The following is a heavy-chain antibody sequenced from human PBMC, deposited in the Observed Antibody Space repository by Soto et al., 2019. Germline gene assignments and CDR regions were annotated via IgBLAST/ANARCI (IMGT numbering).Heavy chain of an antibody. D-gene: IGHD3-16*02. CDR3: AREIKAYVWGSYRYGEDAFDI. J-gene: IGHJ3*02. V-gene: IGHV4-34*01. Sequence: SETLSLTCAVYGGSFSGYYWSWMRQPPGKGLEWIGEINHSGSTNYNPSLKSRVTISVDTSKNQFSLKLSSVTAADTAVYYCAREIKAYVWGSYRYGEDAFDIWGQGTMVTVSS. CDR2: INHSGST. CDR1: GGSFSGYY.